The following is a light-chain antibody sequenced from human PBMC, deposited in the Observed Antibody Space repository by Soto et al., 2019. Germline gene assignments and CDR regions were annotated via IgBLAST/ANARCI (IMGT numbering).Light chain of an antibody. Sequence: DIQMTQSPSSLSASVGDRVTITCQASQDITSYLNWYQHKPGTAPKLLIYDASSLEAGVPPRFSGSGSGTDFNFPISSLQPEDVSTYYCQYCGYLPIFGPGTTVDFK. CDR2: DAS. V-gene: IGKV1-33*01. CDR3: QYCGYLPI. J-gene: IGKJ3*01. CDR1: QDITSY.